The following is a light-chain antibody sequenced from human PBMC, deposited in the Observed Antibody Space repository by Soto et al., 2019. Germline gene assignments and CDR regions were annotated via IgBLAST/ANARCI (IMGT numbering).Light chain of an antibody. CDR2: KAS. Sequence: DIQMTQSPSTLSASVGDRVTITCRASQSISSWWAWYQQKPGKAPKLLIYKASSLESGVPSRFSGSGSGTEFTLTISSLQPDDFATYYCQQYNSYPWKFGQGNKAEIK. V-gene: IGKV1-5*03. CDR3: QQYNSYPWK. CDR1: QSISSW. J-gene: IGKJ1*01.